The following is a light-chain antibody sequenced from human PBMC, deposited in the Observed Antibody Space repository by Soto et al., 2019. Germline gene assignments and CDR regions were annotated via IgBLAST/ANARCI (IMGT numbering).Light chain of an antibody. CDR1: SGSVSTSYY. CDR3: VLYMGSGISV. CDR2: STN. V-gene: IGLV8-61*01. J-gene: IGLJ2*01. Sequence: QTVVTQEPSFSVSPGGTVTLTCGLSSGSVSTSYYPSWYQQTPGQAPRTLIYSTNTRSSGGPDRFSGSILGNKAALTITGAQADDESDYYCVLYMGSGISVFGGGTKVTVL.